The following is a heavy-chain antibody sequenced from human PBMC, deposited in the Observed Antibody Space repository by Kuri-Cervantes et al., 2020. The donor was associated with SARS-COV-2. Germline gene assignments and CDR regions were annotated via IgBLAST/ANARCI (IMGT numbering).Heavy chain of an antibody. CDR1: GYSIISSYY. J-gene: IGHJ4*02. CDR3: ARMYYDFWSGYYKYYFDY. CDR2: IYYSGST. Sequence: GSLRLSCTVSGYSIISSYYWSWIRQPPGKGLEWIGYIYYSGSTNYNPSLKSRVTISVDTSKNQFSLKLSSVTAADTAVYYCARMYYDFWSGYYKYYFDYWGQGTLGTVSS. D-gene: IGHD3-3*01. V-gene: IGHV4-59*01.